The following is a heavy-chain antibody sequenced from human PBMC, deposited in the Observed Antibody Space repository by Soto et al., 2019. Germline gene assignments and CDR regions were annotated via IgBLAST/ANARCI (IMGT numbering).Heavy chain of an antibody. CDR2: IFHAGGT. CDR3: AGRIPVAPP. CDR1: GASFSSGDW. D-gene: IGHD2-15*01. Sequence: VQLQESGPGLVEPRGTLSLTCAVYGASFSSGDWWTWVRQRPGRGLEWIGEIFHAGGTSYNSSLQSRVTISLDKTKNQLSLRLTSVTAADTAIYYCAGRIPVAPPWGRGTLVIVSS. J-gene: IGHJ5*02. V-gene: IGHV4-4*02.